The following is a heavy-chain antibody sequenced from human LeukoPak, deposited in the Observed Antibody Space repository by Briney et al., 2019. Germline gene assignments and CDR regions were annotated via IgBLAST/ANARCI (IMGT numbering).Heavy chain of an antibody. J-gene: IGHJ6*03. CDR3: ARVYDSSGYSVYYYYYMDV. V-gene: IGHV3-11*04. Sequence: GGSLRLSCAASGFTFSDYYMSWIRQAPGKGLEWISYISSSGSTIYYADSVKGRFTISRDNPKNTLYLQMNSLRAEDTAVYYCARVYDSSGYSVYYYYYMDVWGKGTTVTVSS. CDR2: ISSSGSTI. D-gene: IGHD3-22*01. CDR1: GFTFSDYY.